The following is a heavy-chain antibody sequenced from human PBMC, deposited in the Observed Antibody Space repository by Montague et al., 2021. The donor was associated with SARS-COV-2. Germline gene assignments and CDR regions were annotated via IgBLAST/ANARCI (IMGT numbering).Heavy chain of an antibody. CDR2: IYYSGST. Sequence: SETLSLTCTVSGGSISSSNYYWGWIRQPPGKGLEWIGSIYYSGSTYHTPSLKSRVTISVDTSKNQFSLRLSSVTAADTAVYYRARHSGRDTIFGVIIIFDAFDIWGQGTMVTVSS. J-gene: IGHJ3*02. D-gene: IGHD3-3*01. CDR1: GGSISSSNYY. CDR3: ARHSGRDTIFGVIIIFDAFDI. V-gene: IGHV4-39*01.